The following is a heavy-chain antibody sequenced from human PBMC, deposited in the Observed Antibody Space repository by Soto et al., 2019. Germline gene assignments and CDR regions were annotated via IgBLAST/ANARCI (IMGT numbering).Heavy chain of an antibody. D-gene: IGHD6-13*01. CDR1: GGSISPYY. J-gene: IGHJ6*03. Sequence: SETLSLTCTVSGGSISPYYWSWIRQPPGKGLEWIGYVYHSGNTNYNPSLESRVTISVDTSRNRFSLNLTSATAADTAVYYCARKGAAASYAHYYMDVWGRGTAVNVSS. V-gene: IGHV4-59*01. CDR2: VYHSGNT. CDR3: ARKGAAASYAHYYMDV.